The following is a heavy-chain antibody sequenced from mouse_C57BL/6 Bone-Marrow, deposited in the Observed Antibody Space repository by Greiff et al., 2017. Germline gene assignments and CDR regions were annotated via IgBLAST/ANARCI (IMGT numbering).Heavy chain of an antibody. D-gene: IGHD2-3*01. V-gene: IGHV1-63*01. CDR2: IYPGGGYT. CDR3: ARDVGYSWFAY. J-gene: IGHJ3*01. CDR1: GYTFTNYW. Sequence: QVQLVQSGAELVRPGTSVKMSCTASGYTFTNYWIGWVKQRPGHGLEWIGDIYPGGGYTKYNEKFKGKATLTADKSSSTAYMQFSSLTSEDSASYCCARDVGYSWFAYWGQGTLVTVSA.